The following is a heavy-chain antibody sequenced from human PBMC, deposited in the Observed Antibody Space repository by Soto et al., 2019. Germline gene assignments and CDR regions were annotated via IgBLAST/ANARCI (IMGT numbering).Heavy chain of an antibody. Sequence: EVQLLESGGGLVQPGGSLRLSCAASGFTFSSYAMSWVRQAPGKGLEWVSAISGSGGSTNYADSVKGRFTISRDNSKNTLYLQMNSLRAEDTAVYYCAKDSSIVVVVAATGAFDYFDYWGQGTLVTVSS. J-gene: IGHJ4*02. D-gene: IGHD2-15*01. V-gene: IGHV3-23*01. CDR2: ISGSGGST. CDR3: AKDSSIVVVVAATGAFDYFDY. CDR1: GFTFSSYA.